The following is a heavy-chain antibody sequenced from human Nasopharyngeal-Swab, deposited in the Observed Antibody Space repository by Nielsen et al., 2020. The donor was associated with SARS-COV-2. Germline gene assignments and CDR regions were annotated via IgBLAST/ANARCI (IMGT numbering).Heavy chain of an antibody. Sequence: ASVKVSCKASGYTFTGYYMHWVRQASGQGLEWMGRINPNSGGTNYAQKFQGRVTMTRDTSISTAYMELSRLRSDDTAVYYCARSGSYSDAFDIWGQGTMVTVSS. D-gene: IGHD1-26*01. CDR1: GYTFTGYY. CDR3: ARSGSYSDAFDI. V-gene: IGHV1-2*06. J-gene: IGHJ3*02. CDR2: INPNSGGT.